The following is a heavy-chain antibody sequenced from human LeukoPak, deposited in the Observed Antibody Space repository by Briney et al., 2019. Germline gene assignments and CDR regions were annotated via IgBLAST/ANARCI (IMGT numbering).Heavy chain of an antibody. CDR2: INWNGGST. Sequence: GGSLRLSCAASGFTFDDYGMSWVRQAPGKGLEWVSGINWNGGSTGYADSVKGRFTISRDNAKNPLYLQMNSLRAEDTALYYCARGRYSSSWYRAPTQTHFDYWGQGTLVTVSS. CDR3: ARGRYSSSWYRAPTQTHFDY. V-gene: IGHV3-20*04. CDR1: GFTFDDYG. D-gene: IGHD6-13*01. J-gene: IGHJ4*02.